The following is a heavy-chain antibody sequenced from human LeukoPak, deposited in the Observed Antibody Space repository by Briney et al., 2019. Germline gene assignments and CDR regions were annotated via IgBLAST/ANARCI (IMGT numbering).Heavy chain of an antibody. J-gene: IGHJ1*01. CDR2: IRYDGSNK. D-gene: IGHD3-9*01. CDR3: AKDDDEALTGYSYVYFQH. V-gene: IGHV3-30*02. Sequence: GGSLRLSCAASGFTFSSYGMHWVRQAPGKGLEWVAFIRYDGSNKYYADSVKGRFTISRDNSKNTLYLQMNSLRAEDTAVYYCAKDDDEALTGYSYVYFQHWGQGTLVTVSS. CDR1: GFTFSSYG.